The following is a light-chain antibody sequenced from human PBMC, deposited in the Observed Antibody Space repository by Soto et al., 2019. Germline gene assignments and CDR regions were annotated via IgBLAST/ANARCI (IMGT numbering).Light chain of an antibody. J-gene: IGKJ2*01. Sequence: EIVLTQSPATLSLSPGETATLSCRASQRLSNYLAWYQQKPGQAPRLLIYDASVRATGIPARFIGSGSGTDFTLTISSLEPEDFAVYYCQQRSNWPPGYTFGQGTKLKIK. CDR3: QQRSNWPPGYT. CDR2: DAS. CDR1: QRLSNY. V-gene: IGKV3-11*01.